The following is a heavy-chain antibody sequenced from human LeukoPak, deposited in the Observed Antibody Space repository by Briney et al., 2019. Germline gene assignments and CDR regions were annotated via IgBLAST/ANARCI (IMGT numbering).Heavy chain of an antibody. Sequence: GGSLRLSCAASGFTSSSYAMHWVRQAPGKGLEWVAVISYDGSNKYYADSVKGRFTISRDNSKNTLYLQMNSLRAEDTAVYYCARDWESYFDYWGQGTLVTVSS. CDR2: ISYDGSNK. J-gene: IGHJ4*02. CDR3: ARDWESYFDY. D-gene: IGHD3-16*01. CDR1: GFTSSSYA. V-gene: IGHV3-30*04.